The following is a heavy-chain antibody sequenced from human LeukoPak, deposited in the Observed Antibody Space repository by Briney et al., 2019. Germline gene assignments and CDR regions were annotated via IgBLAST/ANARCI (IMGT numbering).Heavy chain of an antibody. CDR1: GFTFSSYA. CDR2: ISYDGSNK. CDR3: AREGYYYGSGNNWFDP. D-gene: IGHD3-10*01. J-gene: IGHJ5*02. V-gene: IGHV3-30*04. Sequence: GGSLRLSCAASGFTFSSYAMHWVRQAPGKGLEWVAVISYDGSNKYYADSVKGRFTISRDNSKYTLYLQMNSLRAEDTAVYYCAREGYYYGSGNNWFDPWGQGTLVTVSS.